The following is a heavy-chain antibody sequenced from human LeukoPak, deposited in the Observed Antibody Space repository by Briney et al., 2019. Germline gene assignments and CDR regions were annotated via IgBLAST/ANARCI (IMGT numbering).Heavy chain of an antibody. CDR1: GFTFSSHW. J-gene: IGHJ4*02. CDR3: VRDGDDFDFDY. CDR2: VKGDGTFT. V-gene: IGHV3-74*01. Sequence: GGSLRLSCAASGFTFSSHWMHWVRQAPGKGLVWVSRVKGDGTFTNYADSVYGRFTISRDNAKNTLYLHMHSLRAEDTAVYYCVRDGDDFDFDYWGQGNLVTVSS. D-gene: IGHD3-3*01.